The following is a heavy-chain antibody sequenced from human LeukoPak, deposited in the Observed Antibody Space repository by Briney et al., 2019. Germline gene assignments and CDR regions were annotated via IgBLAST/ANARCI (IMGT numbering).Heavy chain of an antibody. V-gene: IGHV4-31*03. CDR1: GGSTSSGGYY. Sequence: NPSQTLSLTCTVAGGSTSSGGYYWSWIRHHPGRGLEGFGYSYLSGSSYYNPSLKSRITISVGTSKNQFSLKLSSVTAADTAVYYCARTYCGGDCDFNEYCYFYNMDVWGQGTTVTVSS. D-gene: IGHD2-21*02. J-gene: IGHJ6*02. CDR3: ARTYCGGDCDFNEYCYFYNMDV. CDR2: SYLSGSS.